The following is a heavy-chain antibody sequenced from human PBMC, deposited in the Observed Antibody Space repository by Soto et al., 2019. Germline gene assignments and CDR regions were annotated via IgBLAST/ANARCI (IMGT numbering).Heavy chain of an antibody. J-gene: IGHJ6*02. V-gene: IGHV1-2*04. Sequence: GASVKVSCKSSGYTFTDYYIHWVRQAPGQGLEWMGWINPSSGGTKFAQNFQGWVILTRDTSINTAYMEMTRLRSDDTAVYYCVRGEAGYYYYGMDVWGQGTTVTVS. CDR2: INPSSGGT. CDR1: GYTFTDYY. CDR3: VRGEAGYYYYGMDV.